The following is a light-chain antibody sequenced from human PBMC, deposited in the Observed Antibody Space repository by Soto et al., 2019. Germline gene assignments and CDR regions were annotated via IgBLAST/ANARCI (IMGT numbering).Light chain of an antibody. CDR2: DAS. J-gene: IGKJ4*01. V-gene: IGKV3-20*01. CDR1: QSVSSTY. CDR3: HQYGSSPT. Sequence: EIVLTQSPGTLSLSPGERATLSCRASQSVSSTYLDWYQQKPGQAPRLLIYDASSRATGIPDRFSGSGSGTDFTLTISRLEPEDFAVYYCHQYGSSPTFGGGTKVEIK.